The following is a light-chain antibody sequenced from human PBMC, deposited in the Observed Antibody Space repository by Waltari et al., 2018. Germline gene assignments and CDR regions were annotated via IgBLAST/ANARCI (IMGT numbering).Light chain of an antibody. CDR3: QTWDTATHVI. CDR2: VNSGGSH. CDR1: SGHSDYA. J-gene: IGLJ2*01. V-gene: IGLV4-69*01. Sequence: QVVLTQSPSASASLGASVKLTCTLRSGHSDYAIAWHQQQPEKGPRYLMKVNSGGSHIKGDGIPDRFSGSSSGAERYLTISSLQSEDEADYYCQTWDTATHVIFGGGTKLTVL.